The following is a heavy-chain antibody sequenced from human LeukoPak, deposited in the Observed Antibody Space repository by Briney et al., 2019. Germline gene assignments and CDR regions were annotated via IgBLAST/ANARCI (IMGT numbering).Heavy chain of an antibody. D-gene: IGHD2-21*02. CDR2: ISYDGSDK. CDR1: GFTFSSYG. V-gene: IGHV3-30*18. CDR3: AKDSEVVVVTATFFEW. Sequence: PGRSLRLSCVASGFTFSSYGIHWVRQAPGKGLEWVAAISYDGSDKYYADSVKGRFTISRDNSKNTLYLQMNSLRADDTAVYYCAKDSEVVVVTATFFEWWGQGTLVTVSS. J-gene: IGHJ4*02.